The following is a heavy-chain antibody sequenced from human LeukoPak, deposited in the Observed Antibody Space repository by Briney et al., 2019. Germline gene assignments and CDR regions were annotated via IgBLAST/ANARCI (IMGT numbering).Heavy chain of an antibody. V-gene: IGHV3-23*01. CDR1: GFTFSSYA. Sequence: GGSLRLSCAASGFTFSSYAMSWVRQAPGKGLEWVSAISGSGGSTYYADSVKGRFTIPRDNSKNTLYLQMNSLRAEDTAVYYCAKDRSMVRGVMLVYWGQASLVTVS. D-gene: IGHD3-10*01. CDR2: ISGSGGST. J-gene: IGHJ4*02. CDR3: AKDRSMVRGVMLVY.